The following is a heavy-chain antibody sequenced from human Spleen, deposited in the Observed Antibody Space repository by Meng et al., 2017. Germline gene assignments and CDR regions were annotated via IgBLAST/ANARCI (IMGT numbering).Heavy chain of an antibody. D-gene: IGHD5-24*01. CDR1: GGSFSGYY. J-gene: IGHJ4*02. Sequence: QVQLQQWGGGLLKPSETLSLTCAVYGGSFSGYYWSWIRQPPGKGLEWIGEINHSGSTNYNPSLKSRVTISVDTSKNQFSLKLSSVTAADTAVYYCARATPSSPPDYWGQGTLVTVSS. CDR3: ARATPSSPPDY. V-gene: IGHV4-34*01. CDR2: INHSGST.